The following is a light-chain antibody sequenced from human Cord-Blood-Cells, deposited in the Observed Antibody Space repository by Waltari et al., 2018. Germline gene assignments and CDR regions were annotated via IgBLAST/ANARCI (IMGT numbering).Light chain of an antibody. V-gene: IGLV1-40*01. Sequence: QSVLTQPPSVSGAPGQRVTISCTGSSSNIGAGYDVHWYQQLPGTAPKLLIYGNSPRPSGVPDRSSGSKSGTSASLAITGLQAEDEADYYCQSYDSSLSGWVFGGGTKLTVL. CDR1: SSNIGAGYD. CDR3: QSYDSSLSGWV. J-gene: IGLJ3*02. CDR2: GNS.